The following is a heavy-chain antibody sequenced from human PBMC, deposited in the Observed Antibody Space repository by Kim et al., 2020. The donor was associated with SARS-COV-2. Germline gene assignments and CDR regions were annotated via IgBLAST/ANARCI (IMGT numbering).Heavy chain of an antibody. J-gene: IGHJ3*02. D-gene: IGHD2-15*01. CDR3: ARAGTVVTQGAFDI. V-gene: IGHV4-59*01. Sequence: NPSLKSRVTISVDTSKNQFSLKRSSGTAADTAVYYCARAGTVVTQGAFDIWGQGTMVTVSS.